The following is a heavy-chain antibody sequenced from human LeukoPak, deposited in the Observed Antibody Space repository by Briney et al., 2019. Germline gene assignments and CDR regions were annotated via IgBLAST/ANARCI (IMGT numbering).Heavy chain of an antibody. V-gene: IGHV3-64*01. CDR2: ISSNGGST. J-gene: IGHJ4*02. D-gene: IGHD3-3*01. Sequence: PGGSLRLSCAASGFTFSSYAMHWVRQAPGKGLEYVSAISSNGGSTYYANSVKGRFTISRDNSKNTLYLQMDSLRAEDMAVYYCARDPYYDFPGGTIDWGQGTLVTVSS. CDR3: ARDPYYDFPGGTID. CDR1: GFTFSSYA.